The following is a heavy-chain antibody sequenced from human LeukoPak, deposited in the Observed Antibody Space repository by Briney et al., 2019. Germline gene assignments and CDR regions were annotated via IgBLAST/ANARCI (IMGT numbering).Heavy chain of an antibody. D-gene: IGHD3-3*01. V-gene: IGHV3-11*04. J-gene: IGHJ3*02. Sequence: GGSLRLSCAASGFTFSDYYMSWIRQAPGKGLEWVSYISSSGSTIYYADSVKGRFTISRDNAKNSLYLQMNSLRAEDTAVYYCARDSRYYDFWSGYYNRLIFSQRNDAFDIWGQGTMVTVSS. CDR3: ARDSRYYDFWSGYYNRLIFSQRNDAFDI. CDR2: ISSSGSTI. CDR1: GFTFSDYY.